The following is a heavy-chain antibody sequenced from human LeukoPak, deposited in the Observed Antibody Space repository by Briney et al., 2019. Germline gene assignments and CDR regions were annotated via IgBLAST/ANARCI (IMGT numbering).Heavy chain of an antibody. CDR3: ARAAAVAGTRNDVFDI. Sequence: ASVKVSCKASGYTFTGYYMHWVRQAPGQGLEWMGWINPNSGGTNYAQKFQGRVTMTRDTSISTAYMKLSRLRSDDTAVYYCARAAAVAGTRNDVFDIWVQGTMVTVSS. V-gene: IGHV1-2*02. D-gene: IGHD6-19*01. CDR1: GYTFTGYY. CDR2: INPNSGGT. J-gene: IGHJ3*02.